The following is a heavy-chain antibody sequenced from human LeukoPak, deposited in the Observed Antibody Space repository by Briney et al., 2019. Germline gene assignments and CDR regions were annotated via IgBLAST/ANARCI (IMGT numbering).Heavy chain of an antibody. CDR1: GFIFSTYA. CDR2: ISGSGGSI. D-gene: IGHD6-13*01. CDR3: AKESSSRLADFDY. V-gene: IGHV3-23*01. Sequence: GGSLRLSCAASGFIFSTYAMSWVRQAPGKGLEWVSGISGSGGSIYYSDSVKGRFTISRDNSKNTLYLQMNSLRAEDTAVYYCAKESSSRLADFDYWGQGTLVTVSS. J-gene: IGHJ4*02.